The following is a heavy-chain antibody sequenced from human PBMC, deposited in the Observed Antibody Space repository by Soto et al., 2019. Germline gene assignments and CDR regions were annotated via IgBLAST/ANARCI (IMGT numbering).Heavy chain of an antibody. Sequence: GGSLRLSGAASGLSFSSYAMHWARQGPGKRLDWVAVISYDGINKYYADSVKGRFTISRDNCRNTLYLQMNSLRAEATAVYYCVSGAPFDYWGPGILVTVSS. J-gene: IGHJ4*02. D-gene: IGHD1-26*01. CDR2: ISYDGINK. CDR3: VSGAPFDY. CDR1: GLSFSSYA. V-gene: IGHV3-30-3*01.